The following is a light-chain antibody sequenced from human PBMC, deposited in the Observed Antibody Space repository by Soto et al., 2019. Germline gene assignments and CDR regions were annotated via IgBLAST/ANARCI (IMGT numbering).Light chain of an antibody. J-gene: IGLJ2*01. Sequence: QSVLTQPPSASGAPGQRVTISCSGNSSNIGSNSVYWYQQLPGTAPKLLIYRDNQRPSGVPDRFSGSKSGTSASLAISGLRSEDEADYHCAAWDASLGALLFGGGTKLTVL. CDR2: RDN. V-gene: IGLV1-47*01. CDR3: AAWDASLGALL. CDR1: SSNIGSNS.